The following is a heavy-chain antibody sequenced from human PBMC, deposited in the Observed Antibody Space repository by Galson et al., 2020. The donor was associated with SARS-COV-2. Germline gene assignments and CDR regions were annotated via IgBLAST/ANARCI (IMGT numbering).Heavy chain of an antibody. V-gene: IGHV3-23*01. CDR3: AKDGKYYYDSSGYPNYDFDV. Sequence: GESLKISCAASGFTFSSYAMSWVRQAPGKGLEWVPAISGSGGSTYYADSVKGRFTISRDNSKNTLYLQMNSLRAEDTAVYYCAKDGKYYYDSSGYPNYDFDVWGQGTMVTVSS. D-gene: IGHD3-22*01. CDR1: GFTFSSYA. J-gene: IGHJ3*01. CDR2: ISGSGGST.